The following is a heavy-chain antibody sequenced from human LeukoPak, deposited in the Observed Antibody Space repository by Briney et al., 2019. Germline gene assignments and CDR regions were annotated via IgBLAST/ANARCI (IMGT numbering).Heavy chain of an antibody. Sequence: SQTLSLTCTVSGGSISSGDYYWSWIRQPPGKGLEWIGNIYYSGSTCYNPSLKSRVTISVDTSKNQFSLKLSSVTAADTAVYYCARSTITMVRGVIIPNWFDPWGQGSLVTVSS. CDR3: ARSTITMVRGVIIPNWFDP. D-gene: IGHD3-10*01. V-gene: IGHV4-30-4*01. CDR1: GGSISSGDYY. CDR2: IYYSGST. J-gene: IGHJ5*02.